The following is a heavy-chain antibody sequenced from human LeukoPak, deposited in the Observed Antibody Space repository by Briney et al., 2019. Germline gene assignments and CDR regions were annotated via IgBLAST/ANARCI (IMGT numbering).Heavy chain of an antibody. CDR3: AKDIARYYYDSNGYYSY. D-gene: IGHD3-22*01. Sequence: GRSLRLSCAASGFTFDDYAMHWVRQAPGKGLEWVSGISWNSGSIGYADSVKGRFTISRDNAKNSLYLQMNSLRAEDTALYYCAKDIARYYYDSNGYYSYWGQGTLVTVSS. CDR1: GFTFDDYA. CDR2: ISWNSGSI. V-gene: IGHV3-9*01. J-gene: IGHJ4*02.